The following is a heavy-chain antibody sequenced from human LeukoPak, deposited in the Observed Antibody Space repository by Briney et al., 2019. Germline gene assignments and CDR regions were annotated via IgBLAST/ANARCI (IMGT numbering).Heavy chain of an antibody. Sequence: PGGSLRLSCAASVFTVSSYSMNWVRQAPGKGLEWASSISSSSSYIYYADSVKGRFTISRDNAKNSLYLQMNSLRAEDTAVYYCAGGDLYSSSWYPPDAFDIWGQGTMVTVSS. CDR2: ISSSSSYI. V-gene: IGHV3-21*01. CDR3: AGGDLYSSSWYPPDAFDI. D-gene: IGHD6-13*01. CDR1: VFTVSSYS. J-gene: IGHJ3*02.